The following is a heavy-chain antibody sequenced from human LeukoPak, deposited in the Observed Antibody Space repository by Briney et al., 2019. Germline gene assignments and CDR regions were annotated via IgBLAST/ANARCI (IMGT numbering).Heavy chain of an antibody. V-gene: IGHV3-15*01. CDR3: TTDSLGWAENYYYYYMDV. CDR2: IKSKFDGGTS. CDR1: GFSFNNAW. Sequence: GGSLRLSCAASGFSFNNAWMSWVRQAPGKGLEWVGRIKSKFDGGTSDYAAPVKGRFTISRDDSKNTLYLQINSLKTEYTAVYYCTTDSLGWAENYYYYYMDVWGKGTTVTVSS. D-gene: IGHD6-19*01. J-gene: IGHJ6*03.